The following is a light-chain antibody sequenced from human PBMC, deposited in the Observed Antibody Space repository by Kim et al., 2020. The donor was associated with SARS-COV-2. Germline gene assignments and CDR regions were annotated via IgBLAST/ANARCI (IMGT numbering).Light chain of an antibody. CDR2: DAS. Sequence: DIVLTQSPSTLSSSPGDTATLSCRASQTVSDCLAWYQQKPGQAPRLLMYDASTRAPGIPARFSGSVSGTDFTLTISGLEPEDFAVYFCQQRSSWPFTFGPGTKVDIK. J-gene: IGKJ3*01. CDR1: QTVSDC. V-gene: IGKV3-11*01. CDR3: QQRSSWPFT.